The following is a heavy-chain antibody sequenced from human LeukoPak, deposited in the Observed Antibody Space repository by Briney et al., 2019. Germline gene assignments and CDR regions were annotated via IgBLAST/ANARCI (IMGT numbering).Heavy chain of an antibody. J-gene: IGHJ4*02. V-gene: IGHV3-23*01. CDR2: ISPTGAST. CDR1: TFTFSRYA. Sequence: PGGSLRLSCAASTFTFSRYAMAWVRQAPGEGLEWVSAISPTGASTYYADSVKGRFTISRDNSKNTLSLEMNSLRAEDTAVYYCAKTQGFFDHWGQGSLVTVSS. CDR3: AKTQGFFDH.